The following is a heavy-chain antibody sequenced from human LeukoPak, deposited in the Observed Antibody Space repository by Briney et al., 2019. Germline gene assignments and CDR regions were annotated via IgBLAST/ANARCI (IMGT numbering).Heavy chain of an antibody. CDR2: SYSDTNT. CDR1: GFTVSNNY. D-gene: IGHD1-14*01. J-gene: IGHJ3*02. Sequence: GGSLRLSCTASGFTVSNNYMSWVRQAPGKGLEWVSISYSDTNTNYADSVKGRFTISRDTSQNTLSLQMNSLRAEDTAVYYCVRKNRDFNAAFDIWGQGTVITVSA. CDR3: VRKNRDFNAAFDI. V-gene: IGHV3-53*01.